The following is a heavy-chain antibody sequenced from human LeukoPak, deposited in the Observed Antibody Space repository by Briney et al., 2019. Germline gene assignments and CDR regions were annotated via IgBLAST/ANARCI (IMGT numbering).Heavy chain of an antibody. J-gene: IGHJ4*02. CDR3: ARGSWSSSIGY. CDR1: GGSISSGDYY. Sequence: SETLSLTCTVSGGSISSGDYYWSWIRQPPGKGLEYIGYIYYSGSTYYNPSLKSRITISVDTSKNQFSLKLSSVTAADTAVYYCARGSWSSSIGYWGQGTLVTVSS. D-gene: IGHD6-6*01. V-gene: IGHV4-30-4*01. CDR2: IYYSGST.